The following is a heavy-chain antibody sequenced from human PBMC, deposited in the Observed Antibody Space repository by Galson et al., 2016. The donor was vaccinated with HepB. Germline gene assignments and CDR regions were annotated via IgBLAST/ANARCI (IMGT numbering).Heavy chain of an antibody. V-gene: IGHV4-59*01. D-gene: IGHD5-12*01. Sequence: SETLSLTCTISGVSIDTYSWSWFRQPPGKGLEWIGFVFYNGNTNYNSSLKSRVTLSIDTSKKHFSLRLTSVTAADTAVYYCAGESKSGYEWGLDWFDPWGQGTLVTVAS. J-gene: IGHJ5*02. CDR2: VFYNGNT. CDR1: GVSIDTYS. CDR3: AGESKSGYEWGLDWFDP.